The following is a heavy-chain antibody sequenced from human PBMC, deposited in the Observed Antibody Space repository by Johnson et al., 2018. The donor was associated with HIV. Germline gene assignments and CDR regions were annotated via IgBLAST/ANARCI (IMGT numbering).Heavy chain of an antibody. J-gene: IGHJ3*02. CDR3: AKGRSPRIQLRTWAFDI. V-gene: IGHV3-74*02. CDR1: GFTFSNYW. D-gene: IGHD5-18*01. Sequence: EMQLVESGGGVVRPGGSLRLSCAAFGFTFSNYWMHWVRQAPGKGLVWVSRVNNDGGDTIYADSVKGRFTISRDNAKNTLYLQMNSLRAEDTAMYYCAKGRSPRIQLRTWAFDIWGQGTMVIVSS. CDR2: VNNDGGDT.